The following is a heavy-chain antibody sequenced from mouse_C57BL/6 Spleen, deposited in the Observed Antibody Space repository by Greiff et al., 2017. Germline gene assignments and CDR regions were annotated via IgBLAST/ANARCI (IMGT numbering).Heavy chain of an antibody. Sequence: QVQLQQPGAELVMPGASVKLSCKASGYTFTSYWMHWVKQRPGQGLEWIGEIDPSDSYTNYNQKFKGKSTLTVDKSSSTAYMQLSSLTSEDSAVYYCARSGGNEYYLDYWGQGTTLTVSS. J-gene: IGHJ2*01. CDR2: IDPSDSYT. V-gene: IGHV1-69*01. CDR1: GYTFTSYW. CDR3: ARSGGNEYYLDY. D-gene: IGHD2-1*01.